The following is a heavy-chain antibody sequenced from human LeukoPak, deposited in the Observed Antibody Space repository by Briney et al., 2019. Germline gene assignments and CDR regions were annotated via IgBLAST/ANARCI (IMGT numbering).Heavy chain of an antibody. CDR2: INHSGST. Sequence: KASETLSLTCTVSGSSISGYYWSWIRQPPGKGLEWIGEINHSGSTNYNPSLKSRVTISVDTSKNQFSLKLSSVTAADTAVYYCARIRYNWNERWFDPWGQGTLVTVSS. D-gene: IGHD1-20*01. CDR3: ARIRYNWNERWFDP. V-gene: IGHV4-34*01. J-gene: IGHJ5*02. CDR1: GSSISGYY.